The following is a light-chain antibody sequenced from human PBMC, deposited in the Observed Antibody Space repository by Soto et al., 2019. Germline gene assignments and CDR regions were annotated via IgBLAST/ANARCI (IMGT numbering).Light chain of an antibody. CDR1: QSISDY. CDR3: QQSYSTTWT. J-gene: IGKJ1*01. Sequence: DIQMTQSPSSLSASVGDTVTFTCRASQSISDYLNWYQQKPGKAPRLLIYAASNLDNGVPSRFSGSGSGTTFTLTIRSLKPEDFATYSCQQSYSTTWTFGQGTKVDIK. V-gene: IGKV1-39*01. CDR2: AAS.